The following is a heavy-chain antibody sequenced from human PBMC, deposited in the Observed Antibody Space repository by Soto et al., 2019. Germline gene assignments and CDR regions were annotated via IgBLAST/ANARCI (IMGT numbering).Heavy chain of an antibody. D-gene: IGHD2-8*01. CDR2: INHSGST. CDR1: GGSFSGYY. V-gene: IGHV4-34*01. J-gene: IGHJ6*02. CDR3: ARSGIVLMVYAYYYYGMDV. Sequence: SQTLSLTCAVYGGSFSGYYWSWIRQPPGKGLEWIGEINHSGSTNYNPSLKSRVTISVDTSKNQFALKLCSVTAADTAVYYCARSGIVLMVYAYYYYGMDVWGQGTMVTVSS.